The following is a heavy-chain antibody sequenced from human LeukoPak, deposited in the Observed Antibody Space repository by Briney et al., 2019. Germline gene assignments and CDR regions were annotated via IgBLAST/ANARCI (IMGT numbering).Heavy chain of an antibody. CDR1: GFTFRSYG. J-gene: IGHJ4*02. Sequence: GGSLRLSCVASGFTFRSYGIHWVRQAPGKGLEWLAFIWYDEITKDYADSVKDRFTISRDDSKNTLYVQMNSLRADDTAVYYCAKDRYYYDSSGYYFDYWGQGTLVTVSS. V-gene: IGHV3-30*02. CDR3: AKDRYYYDSSGYYFDY. D-gene: IGHD3-22*01. CDR2: IWYDEITK.